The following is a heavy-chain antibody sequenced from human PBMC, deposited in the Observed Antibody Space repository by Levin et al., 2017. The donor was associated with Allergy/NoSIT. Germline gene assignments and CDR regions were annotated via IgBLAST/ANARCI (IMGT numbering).Heavy chain of an antibody. CDR1: GFTFSSYG. Sequence: GESLKISCAASGFTFSSYGMHWVRQAPGKGLEWVALISDDGSNKYYADSVKGRFTISRDNSKNTLHLQMNSLRAEDTAVYYCARAYSSGWSEYFQHWGQGTLVTVSS. CDR3: ARAYSSGWSEYFQH. V-gene: IGHV3-30*03. J-gene: IGHJ1*01. D-gene: IGHD6-19*01. CDR2: ISDDGSNK.